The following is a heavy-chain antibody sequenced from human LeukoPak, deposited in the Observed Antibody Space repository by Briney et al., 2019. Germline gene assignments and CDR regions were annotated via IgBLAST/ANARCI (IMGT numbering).Heavy chain of an antibody. CDR2: FDPEDGEA. J-gene: IGHJ4*02. CDR1: RYTLTELS. D-gene: IGHD6-19*01. Sequence: ASVTVSCKVSRYTLTELSMHWVRQAPGKGLEWMGGFDPEDGEAIYAQKFQGRVTMTEDTSTDTAYMELSSLRSEDTAVYYCARDPYDRSGWYRFLDYWGQGTLVTVSS. V-gene: IGHV1-24*01. CDR3: ARDPYDRSGWYRFLDY.